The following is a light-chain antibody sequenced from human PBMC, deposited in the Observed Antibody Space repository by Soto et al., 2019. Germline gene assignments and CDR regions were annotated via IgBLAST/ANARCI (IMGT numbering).Light chain of an antibody. J-gene: IGKJ4*01. Sequence: DIQMTQSPSSLSASVGDKVTITCRASQGIRNALAWYQQKPGKAPKRLIYGAYTLQSGVPSRFSGSGSATEFTLTITSLQPEDFATYYCVQHDTDPLTFGGGTKVEIK. CDR2: GAY. CDR1: QGIRNA. V-gene: IGKV1-17*01. CDR3: VQHDTDPLT.